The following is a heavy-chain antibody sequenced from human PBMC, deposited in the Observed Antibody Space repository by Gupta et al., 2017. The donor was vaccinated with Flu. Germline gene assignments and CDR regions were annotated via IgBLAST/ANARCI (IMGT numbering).Heavy chain of an antibody. Sequence: EVQLVESGGGLVKPGGSLRLSCAASGFTFSSYGINWVRQAPGKGLEWVSSISSSSSYIYYADSVKGRFTISRDNAKHSLYLQMNSLRAXDXAVYYCXRVWDLHRDAFDIWGQGTMVTVSS. J-gene: IGHJ3*02. CDR3: XRVWDLHRDAFDI. D-gene: IGHD1-26*01. V-gene: IGHV3-21*04. CDR1: GFTFSSYG. CDR2: ISSSSSYI.